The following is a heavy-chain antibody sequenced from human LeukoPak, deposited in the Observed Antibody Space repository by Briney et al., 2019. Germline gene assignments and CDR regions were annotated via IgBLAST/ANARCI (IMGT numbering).Heavy chain of an antibody. CDR2: ISYDGSNK. Sequence: GGSLRLSCAASGFTFSSYAMHWVRQAPGKGLEWVAVISYDGSNKYYADSVKGRFTISRDNSKNTLYLQMNSLRAEDTAVYYCARDGLLWFGELPSYYYMDVWGKGTTVTVSS. CDR1: GFTFSSYA. D-gene: IGHD3-10*01. V-gene: IGHV3-30-3*01. CDR3: ARDGLLWFGELPSYYYMDV. J-gene: IGHJ6*03.